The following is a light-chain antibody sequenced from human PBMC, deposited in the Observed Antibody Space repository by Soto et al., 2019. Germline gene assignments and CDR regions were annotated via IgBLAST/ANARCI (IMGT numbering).Light chain of an antibody. J-gene: IGKJ3*01. Sequence: EIVLTQSPGTLSLSPGERATLSCRASQTISSSFLAWYQQTPGQAPRLLIYRASRRAPGSPDRFSGSGSWTEFTLTISRLEAEDFAVYYCHQFGSSPLDTFGAGTKVEIK. V-gene: IGKV3-20*01. CDR1: QTISSSF. CDR3: HQFGSSPLDT. CDR2: RAS.